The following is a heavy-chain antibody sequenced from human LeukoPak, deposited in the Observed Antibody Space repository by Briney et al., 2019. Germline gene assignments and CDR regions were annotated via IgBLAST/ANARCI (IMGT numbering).Heavy chain of an antibody. Sequence: GGSLRLSCAASGFTFSSYAMSWVRQAPGKGLEWVLAITSSGDGTYYADSVKGRFTISRDNSENMLYLQMNSLRVEDTAVYFCAKDRPNYYGSNGHYYRRDGDYWGQGTLVTVSS. V-gene: IGHV3-23*01. J-gene: IGHJ4*02. CDR3: AKDRPNYYGSNGHYYRRDGDY. CDR2: ITSSGDGT. CDR1: GFTFSSYA. D-gene: IGHD3-22*01.